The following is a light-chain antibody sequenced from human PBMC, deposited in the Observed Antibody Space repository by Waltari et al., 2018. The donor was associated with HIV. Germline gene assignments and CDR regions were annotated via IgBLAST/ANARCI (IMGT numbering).Light chain of an antibody. CDR2: DVY. Sequence: QSALTQPTSVSGSPGQSITISCTGTSNDVGAYDYVSGYQQSPGKVPKLLIYDVYNRPSRISNRFSGSKSGNTAFLTISGLRAEDEADYYCASFTSGRLNVFGSGTKVTVL. V-gene: IGLV2-14*01. CDR1: SNDVGAYDY. J-gene: IGLJ1*01. CDR3: ASFTSGRLNV.